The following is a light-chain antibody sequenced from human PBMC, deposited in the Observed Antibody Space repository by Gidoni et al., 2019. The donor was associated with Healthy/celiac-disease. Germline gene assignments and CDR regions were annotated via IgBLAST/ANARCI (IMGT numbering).Light chain of an antibody. Sequence: SLLPQPPSVSAPPRQKVTISCSGSSSNIGNNYVSWYQQLPGTAPKLLIYDNNKRPSGIPDRFSGSKSGTSATLGITGLQTGDEADYYCGTWDSSLSAVFGGGTKLTVL. CDR2: DNN. CDR1: SSNIGNNY. V-gene: IGLV1-51*01. CDR3: GTWDSSLSAV. J-gene: IGLJ2*01.